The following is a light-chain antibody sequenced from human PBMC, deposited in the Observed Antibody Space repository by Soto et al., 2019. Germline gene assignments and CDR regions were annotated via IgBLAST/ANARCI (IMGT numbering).Light chain of an antibody. CDR3: QSYDSSLSGPVV. V-gene: IGLV1-40*01. CDR2: GIS. CDR1: SSNIGAGYD. Sequence: QSVLTQPPSVSGAPRQRVTISCTGSSSNIGAGYDVHWYQQLPGTAPKLLIYGISNRPSGVPDRFSGSKSGTSASLAITGVQAEDEADYYCQSYDSSLSGPVVFGGGTKLTVL. J-gene: IGLJ2*01.